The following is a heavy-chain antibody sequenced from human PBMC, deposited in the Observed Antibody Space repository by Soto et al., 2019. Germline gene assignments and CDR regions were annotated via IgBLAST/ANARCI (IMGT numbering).Heavy chain of an antibody. J-gene: IGHJ4*02. CDR1: GGSTSDKSYF. V-gene: IGHV4-39*01. Sequence: SETLSLTXSVSGGSTSDKSYFWGWVRQSPGKGLEWIGSMYYSGSSYYNPSLKSRVAISVDTSRNQFSLKLRSVTAADTAVYFCARQRLLRLKPDFDIWGQGTLVTVSS. CDR2: MYYSGSS. D-gene: IGHD2-21*02. CDR3: ARQRLLRLKPDFDI.